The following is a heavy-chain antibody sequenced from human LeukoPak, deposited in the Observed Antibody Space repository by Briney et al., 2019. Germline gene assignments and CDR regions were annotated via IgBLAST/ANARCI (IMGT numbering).Heavy chain of an antibody. D-gene: IGHD3-10*01. J-gene: IGHJ4*02. CDR1: GGSINSGGYY. V-gene: IGHV4-31*03. Sequence: SETLSLTCTVSGGSINSGGYYWSWIRQHPGKGLEWIGYIFYTGKTYRNPSLKCRITMSVDTSMNQFSLKVNSVTAADTAVYYCARKSRGLDYWGQGTLVTVSS. CDR3: ARKSRGLDY. CDR2: IFYTGKT.